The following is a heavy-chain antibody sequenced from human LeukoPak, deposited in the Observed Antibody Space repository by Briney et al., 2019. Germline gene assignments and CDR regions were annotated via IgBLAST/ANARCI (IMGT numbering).Heavy chain of an antibody. CDR1: GGSISSYY. D-gene: IGHD3-10*01. V-gene: IGHV4-59*01. CDR2: IYYSGST. J-gene: IGHJ4*02. Sequence: SETLSLTCTVSGGSISSYYWSWIRRPPGKGLEWIGYIYYSGSTNYNPSLKSRVTISVDTSKNQFSLKLSSVTAADTAVYYCARFGELSYFDYWGQGTLVTVSS. CDR3: ARFGELSYFDY.